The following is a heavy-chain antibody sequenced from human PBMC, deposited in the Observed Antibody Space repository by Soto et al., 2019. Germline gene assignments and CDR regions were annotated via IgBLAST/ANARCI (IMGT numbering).Heavy chain of an antibody. CDR3: ARDKAPIFLDCSGGSCYWPDAFDI. V-gene: IGHV1-2*04. Sequence: ASVKVSCKASGYTFTGYYMHWVRQAPGQGLEWMGWINPNSGGTNYAQKFQGWVTMTRDTSISTAYMELSRLRSDGTAVYYCARDKAPIFLDCSGGSCYWPDAFDIWGQGTMVTVSS. J-gene: IGHJ3*02. CDR1: GYTFTGYY. D-gene: IGHD2-15*01. CDR2: INPNSGGT.